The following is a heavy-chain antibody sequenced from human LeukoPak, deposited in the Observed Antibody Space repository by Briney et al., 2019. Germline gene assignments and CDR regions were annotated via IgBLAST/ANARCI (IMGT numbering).Heavy chain of an antibody. CDR2: IKQSGSEK. CDR1: GFTFTGYW. J-gene: IGHJ4*02. D-gene: IGHD2-21*01. V-gene: IGHV3-7*03. CDR3: AKAPVTTCRGAYCYPFDY. Sequence: GGSLRLSCAASGFTFTGYWMSWVRQAPGKGLEWVANIKQSGSEKYYVDSVKGRFTISRDSSKNTLFLQMNRLRPEDAAVYYCAKAPVTTCRGAYCYPFDYWGQGTLVTVSS.